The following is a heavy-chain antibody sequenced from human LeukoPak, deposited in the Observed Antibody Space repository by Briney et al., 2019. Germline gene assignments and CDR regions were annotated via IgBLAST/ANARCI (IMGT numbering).Heavy chain of an antibody. CDR1: GFTFSSYW. D-gene: IGHD1-7*01. Sequence: GGSLRLSCAASGFTFSSYWMSWVRQAPGKGLEWVANIKQDGSEKYYVDSVKGRFTISRDNAKNSLYLQMNSLRAEDTAVYYCARSNWNSRSGWNYWGQGTLVTVSS. CDR2: IKQDGSEK. V-gene: IGHV3-7*01. J-gene: IGHJ4*02. CDR3: ARSNWNSRSGWNY.